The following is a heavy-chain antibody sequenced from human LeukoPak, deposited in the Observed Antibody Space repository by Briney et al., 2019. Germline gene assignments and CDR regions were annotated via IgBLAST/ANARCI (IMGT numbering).Heavy chain of an antibody. J-gene: IGHJ4*02. V-gene: IGHV2-5*01. CDR3: TQFDY. CDR1: GFSLTTTGVH. Sequence: SGPTLVNHTQTLTLTCTLSGFSLTTTGVHVGWVRQPPGRALEWLALIYWNDDKRYSPSLRNRLTITKDTSKNQVVLTMTNMDPVDTGTYYCTQFDYWGQGTLVTVSS. CDR2: IYWNDDK.